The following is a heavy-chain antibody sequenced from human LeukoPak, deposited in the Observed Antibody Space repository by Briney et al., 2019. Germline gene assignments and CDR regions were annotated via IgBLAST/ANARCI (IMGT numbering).Heavy chain of an antibody. D-gene: IGHD1-20*01. J-gene: IGHJ4*02. CDR3: ARDAAITRTPGTFDY. V-gene: IGHV1-46*01. CDR1: GYTFTSYY. CDR2: INPSGGST. Sequence: ASVKVSCKASGYTFTSYYMHWVRQAPGQGLEWMGIINPSGGSTSYAQKFQGRVTMTRDMSTSTVYMELSSLRSEDTAVYYCARDAAITRTPGTFDYWGQGTLVTVSS.